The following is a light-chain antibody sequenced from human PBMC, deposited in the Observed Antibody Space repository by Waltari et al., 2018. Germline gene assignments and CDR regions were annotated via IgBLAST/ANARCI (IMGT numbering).Light chain of an antibody. Sequence: QSALTQPAFVSGSPGQSITISCTATSSDVGGYNYVSWYQQHPGKAPKLMIYDVSNRPSGVSNRFSGSKSGNTASLTISGLQAEDEADYYCSSYTSSNTLVFGGGTKLTVL. J-gene: IGLJ2*01. CDR2: DVS. CDR3: SSYTSSNTLV. CDR1: SSDVGGYNY. V-gene: IGLV2-14*01.